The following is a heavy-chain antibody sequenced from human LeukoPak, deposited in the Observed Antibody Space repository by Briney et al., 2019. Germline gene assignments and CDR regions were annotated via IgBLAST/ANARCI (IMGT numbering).Heavy chain of an antibody. Sequence: PSETLSLTCTVSGGSISSSSYYWGWIRQPPGKGLEWIGSIYYSGSTNYNPSLKSRVTISVDTSKNQFSLKLSSVTAADTAVYYCARLRPRGYYGSGSYPYYYGMDVWGQGTTVTVSS. D-gene: IGHD3-10*01. J-gene: IGHJ6*02. CDR2: IYYSGST. CDR3: ARLRPRGYYGSGSYPYYYGMDV. V-gene: IGHV4-39*07. CDR1: GGSISSSSYY.